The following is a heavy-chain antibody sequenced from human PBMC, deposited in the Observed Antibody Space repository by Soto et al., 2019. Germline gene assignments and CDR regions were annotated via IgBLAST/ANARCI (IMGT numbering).Heavy chain of an antibody. V-gene: IGHV3-48*02. CDR2: ISSSSSTR. CDR1: GFTFSSYS. J-gene: IGHJ3*02. CDR3: ARSKVVVVAATPAGDAFDI. Sequence: GGSLRLSCAASGFTFSSYSMNWVRQAPGKGLEWVSYISSSSSTRYNADSVKGRFTISRDNAKKSLYLQMNSLRDEDTAVYYCARSKVVVVAATPAGDAFDIWGQGTMVTVSS. D-gene: IGHD2-15*01.